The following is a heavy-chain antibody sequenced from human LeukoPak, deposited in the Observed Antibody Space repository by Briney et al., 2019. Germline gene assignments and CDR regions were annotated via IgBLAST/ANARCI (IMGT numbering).Heavy chain of an antibody. CDR3: AAAGVSYDYVWGSYRSNPLDY. CDR1: GYTFTSYY. J-gene: IGHJ4*02. V-gene: IGHV1-46*01. CDR2: INPSGGST. Sequence: GASVKVSCKASGYTFTSYYMHWVRQAPGQGLEWMGIINPSGGSTNYAQKFQERVTITRDMSTSTAYMELSSLRSEDTAVYYCAAAGVSYDYVWGSYRSNPLDYWGQGTLVTVSS. D-gene: IGHD3-16*02.